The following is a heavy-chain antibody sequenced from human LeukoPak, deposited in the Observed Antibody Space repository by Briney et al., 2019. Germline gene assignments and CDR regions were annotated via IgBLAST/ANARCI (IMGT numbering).Heavy chain of an antibody. V-gene: IGHV3-11*05. CDR2: MRRGSDYK. CDR3: ARELGVSRAFDI. D-gene: IGHD6-6*01. CDR1: GFNLNDYY. Sequence: KPGGSLSLSCVGSGFNLNDYYMAWIRQTPGKGLQRVSYMRRGSDYKAYEDSVKGRFTISRDNGKNSLSLQMNSLTADDTATYYCARELGVSRAFDIWGQGTMVTVSS. J-gene: IGHJ3*02.